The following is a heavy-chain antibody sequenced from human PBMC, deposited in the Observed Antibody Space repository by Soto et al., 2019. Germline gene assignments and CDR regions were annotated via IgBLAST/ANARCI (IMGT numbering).Heavy chain of an antibody. CDR3: ARGGADYHYHGTGYYQLDS. J-gene: IGHJ4*02. CDR1: GYSFTTYW. D-gene: IGHD3-22*01. CDR2: IYPDDSDT. V-gene: IGHV5-51*01. Sequence: GESLKISCQGSGYSFTTYWIVWVRQMPGKGLECMGVIYPDDSDTIYSPSFQGQVTISADKSISTAYLQWSSLKASDTAMYYCARGGADYHYHGTGYYQLDSWGQGTLVTVSS.